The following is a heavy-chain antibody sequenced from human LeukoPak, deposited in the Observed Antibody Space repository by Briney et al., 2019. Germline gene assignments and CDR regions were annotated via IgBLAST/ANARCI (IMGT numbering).Heavy chain of an antibody. Sequence: SETLSLTCTVSGGSISSYYWSWIRQPAGKGLEWIGRIYTSGSTNYNPSLKSRVTISVDTSKNQFSLKLSSVTAADTAVYYCARVSDTYQAFDIWGQGTMVTVSS. J-gene: IGHJ3*02. CDR1: GGSISSYY. V-gene: IGHV4-4*07. CDR3: ARVSDTYQAFDI. CDR2: IYTSGST.